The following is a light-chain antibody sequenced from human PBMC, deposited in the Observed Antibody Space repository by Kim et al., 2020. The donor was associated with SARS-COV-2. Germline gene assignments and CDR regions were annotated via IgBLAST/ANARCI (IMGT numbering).Light chain of an antibody. CDR1: NLGHKY. CDR2: QDK. Sequence: SVSPGQTASITCSGDNLGHKYASWYQQKPGQSPVLVIYQDKKRPSGIPDRFSGSNSGSTATLTISGAQTMDEADFYCQAWDSSTAVFGGGTKVTVL. V-gene: IGLV3-1*01. J-gene: IGLJ2*01. CDR3: QAWDSSTAV.